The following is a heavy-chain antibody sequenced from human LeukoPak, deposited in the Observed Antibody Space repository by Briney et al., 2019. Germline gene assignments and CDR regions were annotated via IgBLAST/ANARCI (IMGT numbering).Heavy chain of an antibody. CDR2: INHSGST. CDR3: AGSIAARPLRY. CDR1: GGSFSGYY. D-gene: IGHD6-6*01. Sequence: SSETLSLTCAVYGGSFSGYYWSWIRQPPGKGLEWIGEINHSGSTNYNPSLKSRVTISVDTSKNQFSLKLSSVTAADTAVYYCAGSIAARPLRYWGQGTLVTVSS. J-gene: IGHJ4*02. V-gene: IGHV4-34*01.